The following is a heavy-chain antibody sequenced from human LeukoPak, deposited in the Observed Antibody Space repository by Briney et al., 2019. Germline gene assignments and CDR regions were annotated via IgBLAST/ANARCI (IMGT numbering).Heavy chain of an antibody. CDR3: ARALPSGYTPNCFDY. J-gene: IGHJ4*02. CDR1: GGSISSYY. Sequence: SETLSLTCTVSGGSISSYYWSWIRQPPGKGLEWIGYIYYSGSTNYNPSLKSRVTISVDTSKNQFSLKLSSVTAADTAVYYCARALPSGYTPNCFDYWGQGTLVTVSS. CDR2: IYYSGST. D-gene: IGHD5-12*01. V-gene: IGHV4-59*08.